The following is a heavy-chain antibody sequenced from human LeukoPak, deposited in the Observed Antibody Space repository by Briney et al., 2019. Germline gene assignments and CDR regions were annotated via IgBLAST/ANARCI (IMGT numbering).Heavy chain of an antibody. CDR2: ISYDGSNK. CDR3: ARDRHYYDSSGPIYDY. Sequence: GGSLRLSCAASGFTFSSYWMSWVRQAPGKGLEWVAVISYDGSNKYYADSVKGRFTISRDNSKNTLYLQMNSLRAEDTAVYYCARDRHYYDSSGPIYDYWGQGTLVTVSS. CDR1: GFTFSSYW. J-gene: IGHJ4*02. D-gene: IGHD3-22*01. V-gene: IGHV3-30*03.